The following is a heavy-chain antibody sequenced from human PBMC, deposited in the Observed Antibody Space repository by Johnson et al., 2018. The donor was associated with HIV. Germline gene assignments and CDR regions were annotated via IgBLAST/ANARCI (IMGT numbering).Heavy chain of an antibody. CDR3: TTGQLGGASDI. Sequence: VQLVESGGGLVQPGGSLRLSCAASGFTVSSYYMSWVRQAPGKGLEWVSVIYSGGSTYYADSVKGRFTISRDDSKNTLYLQMNSLKIEDTAVYYCTTGQLGGASDIWGQGTMVTVSS. J-gene: IGHJ3*02. CDR2: IYSGGST. CDR1: GFTVSSYY. V-gene: IGHV3-66*01. D-gene: IGHD6-13*01.